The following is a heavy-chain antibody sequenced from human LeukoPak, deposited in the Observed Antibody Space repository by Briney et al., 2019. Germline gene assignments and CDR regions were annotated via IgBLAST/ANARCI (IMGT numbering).Heavy chain of an antibody. Sequence: SETLSLTCIVSGGSISSYYWSWIRQPPGKGLEWIGYIYYSGSTNYNPSLKSRVTMSVDTSKNQFPLKLSSVTAADTAVYYCARDRRRAAAGTGPSYYYYYGMDVWGQGTTVTVSS. V-gene: IGHV4-59*12. CDR1: GGSISSYY. CDR3: ARDRRRAAAGTGPSYYYYYGMDV. J-gene: IGHJ6*02. CDR2: IYYSGST. D-gene: IGHD6-13*01.